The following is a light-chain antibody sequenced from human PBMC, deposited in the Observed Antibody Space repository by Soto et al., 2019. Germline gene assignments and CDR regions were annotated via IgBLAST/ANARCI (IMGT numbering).Light chain of an antibody. CDR1: SSNIGSNT. Sequence: QSVLTQPPSASGTPGQRVTISCSGSSSNIGSNTVNWYQQLPGTAPKLLIYSNNQRPSGVPDRFSGSKSGTPASLAISGLQSEDEADYYCAAWDDSLNGAVFGGGTQLTVL. CDR3: AAWDDSLNGAV. J-gene: IGLJ7*01. CDR2: SNN. V-gene: IGLV1-44*01.